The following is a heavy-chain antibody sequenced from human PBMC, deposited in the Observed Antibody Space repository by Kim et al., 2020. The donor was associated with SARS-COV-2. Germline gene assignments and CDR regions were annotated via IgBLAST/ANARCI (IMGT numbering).Heavy chain of an antibody. D-gene: IGHD6-19*01. J-gene: IGHJ6*02. V-gene: IGHV4-34*01. Sequence: KSRVTISVDTSKNQFSLRLSSVTAADTAVYYCASGSGWYLGYYYYYGMDVWGQGTTVTVSS. CDR3: ASGSGWYLGYYYYYGMDV.